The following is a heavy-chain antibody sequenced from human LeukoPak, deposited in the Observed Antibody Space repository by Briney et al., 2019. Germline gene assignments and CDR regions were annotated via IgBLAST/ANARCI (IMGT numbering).Heavy chain of an antibody. CDR3: ARDIATAGHFAFDY. D-gene: IGHD6-13*01. J-gene: IGHJ4*02. Sequence: GGSMRLSCAASGFTFSSYTMNWVRQGPGKGLEWVSSISTRSSYIHYADSVKGRFTISRDNAKNSLFLQMNSLRAEDTAVYYCARDIATAGHFAFDYWGQGTLVTVSS. V-gene: IGHV3-21*01. CDR2: ISTRSSYI. CDR1: GFTFSSYT.